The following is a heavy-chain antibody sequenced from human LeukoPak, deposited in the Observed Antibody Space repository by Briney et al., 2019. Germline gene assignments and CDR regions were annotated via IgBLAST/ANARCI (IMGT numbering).Heavy chain of an antibody. CDR1: GGSFSGYY. Sequence: SETLSLTCAVYGGSFSGYYWSWIRQPPGKGLEWIGEINHSGSTNYNPSLRSRVTISVDTSKNQFSLKLSSVTAADTAVYYCARRDSADWYFDLWGCGTLVTVSS. J-gene: IGHJ2*01. CDR3: ARRDSADWYFDL. V-gene: IGHV4-34*01. D-gene: IGHD3-10*01. CDR2: INHSGST.